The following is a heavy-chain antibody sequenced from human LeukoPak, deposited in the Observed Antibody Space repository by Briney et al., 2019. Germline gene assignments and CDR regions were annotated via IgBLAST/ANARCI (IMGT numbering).Heavy chain of an antibody. D-gene: IGHD3-22*01. CDR3: ATHYYDSSGYYSPDY. J-gene: IGHJ4*02. CDR1: GFTFSSYA. V-gene: IGHV3-30-3*01. Sequence: GRSLRLSCAASGFTFSSYAMRWVRQAPGKGPEWVALISYDGSNKYYADSVKGRFTISRDNSKNTLYLQMSSLRAEDTAVYYCATHYYDSSGYYSPDYWGQGTLVTVSS. CDR2: ISYDGSNK.